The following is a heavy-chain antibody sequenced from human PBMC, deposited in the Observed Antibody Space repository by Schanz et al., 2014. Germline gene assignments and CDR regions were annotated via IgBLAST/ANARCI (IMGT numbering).Heavy chain of an antibody. J-gene: IGHJ3*02. CDR2: IKEDGSVR. V-gene: IGHV3-7*01. CDR3: ARDSGWNALDI. Sequence: EVQLVESGGGLVQPGGSLRLSCAASGFTFSDSWMTWVRQAPGKGREWVANIKEDGSVRNHVASLEGPFTISRDNATKSLYLQLNRLRAEDTDVYYCARDSGWNALDIWGQGTVVTVSS. D-gene: IGHD1-1*01. CDR1: GFTFSDSW.